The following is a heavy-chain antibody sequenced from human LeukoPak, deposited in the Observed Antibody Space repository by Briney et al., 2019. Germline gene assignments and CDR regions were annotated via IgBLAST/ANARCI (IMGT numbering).Heavy chain of an antibody. J-gene: IGHJ6*02. D-gene: IGHD1-14*01. CDR3: AKDKGERQKTGPHYYYYYGMDV. CDR2: ISYDGSNK. V-gene: IGHV3-30*18. CDR1: GFTFSSYG. Sequence: PGGSLRLSCAASGFTFSSYGMHWVRQAPGKGLEWVAVISYDGSNKYYADSVKGRFTISRDNSKNTLYLQMNSLRAEDTAVYYCAKDKGERQKTGPHYYYYYGMDVWGQGTTVTVSS.